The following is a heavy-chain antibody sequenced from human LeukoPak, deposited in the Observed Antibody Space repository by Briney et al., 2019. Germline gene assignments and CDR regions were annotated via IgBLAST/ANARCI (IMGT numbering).Heavy chain of an antibody. V-gene: IGHV4-38-2*02. D-gene: IGHD3-3*01. CDR1: GYSISSGYY. Sequence: SETLSLTCTVSGYSISSGYYWGWIRQPPGKGLEWIGSIYHSGSTYYNPSLKSRVTISVDTSKNQFSLKLSSVTAADTAVYYCARVFSYPLRAPFDPWGQGTLVTVSS. CDR3: ARVFSYPLRAPFDP. J-gene: IGHJ5*02. CDR2: IYHSGST.